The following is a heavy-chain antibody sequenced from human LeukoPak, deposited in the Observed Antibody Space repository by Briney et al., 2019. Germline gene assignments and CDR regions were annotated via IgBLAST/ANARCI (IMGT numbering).Heavy chain of an antibody. J-gene: IGHJ4*02. CDR2: FDPEDGET. Sequence: ASVKVSCKVSGYTLTELSMHWVRQAPGKGLEWMGGFDPEDGETFYAQKFQGRVTMTEDTSTDTAYMELSSLRSDDTAVYYCARSNFRSYGDYGGTGYWGQGTLVTVSS. V-gene: IGHV1-24*01. CDR1: GYTLTELS. CDR3: ARSNFRSYGDYGGTGY. D-gene: IGHD4-17*01.